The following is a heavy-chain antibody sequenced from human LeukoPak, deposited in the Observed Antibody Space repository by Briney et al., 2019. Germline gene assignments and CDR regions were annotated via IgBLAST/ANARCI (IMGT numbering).Heavy chain of an antibody. V-gene: IGHV4-4*07. CDR3: ARFSTTSRTLDY. Sequence: SETLSLTCTVSGGSISSYFWTWIRQPAGQGLEWIGRIYSSGSTNYNPFLKSRVTMSIDTSKNQFSLSLSSVTAADTAVYFCARFSTTSRTLDYWGQGTLVTVSS. J-gene: IGHJ4*02. D-gene: IGHD2-2*01. CDR2: IYSSGST. CDR1: GGSISSYF.